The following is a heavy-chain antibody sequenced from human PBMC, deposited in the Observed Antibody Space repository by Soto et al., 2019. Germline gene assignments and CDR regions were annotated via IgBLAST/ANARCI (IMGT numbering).Heavy chain of an antibody. CDR1: GYSFSNYA. D-gene: IGHD1-1*01. J-gene: IGHJ6*02. CDR2: INGGTGQT. V-gene: IGHV1-3*01. Sequence: GASVKVSCKASGYSFSNYAMHWVRQAPGQSLEGMGWINGGTGQTKFSQRFQDRITITRDTSASTAYMELSSLRSEDTAVYYCARGKGMEENYYYYGLDTWGQGTTVTVSS. CDR3: ARGKGMEENYYYYGLDT.